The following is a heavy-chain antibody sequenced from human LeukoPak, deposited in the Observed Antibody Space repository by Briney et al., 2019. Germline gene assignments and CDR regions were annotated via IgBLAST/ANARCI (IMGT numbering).Heavy chain of an antibody. Sequence: GGSLRLSCATSGFTFSSYGMHWVRQAPGKGLEWVAVIWYDGINKDYAESVKGRFTISRDNSENTLYLQLNSLRGEDTAVYYCASGLTGFDYWGQGTLVTVSS. J-gene: IGHJ4*02. CDR1: GFTFSSYG. CDR2: IWYDGINK. CDR3: ASGLTGFDY. V-gene: IGHV3-33*01. D-gene: IGHD7-27*01.